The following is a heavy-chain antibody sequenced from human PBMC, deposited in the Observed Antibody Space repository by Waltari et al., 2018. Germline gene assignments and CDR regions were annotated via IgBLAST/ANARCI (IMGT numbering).Heavy chain of an antibody. CDR2: IYYSGST. CDR1: GGSISSYY. J-gene: IGHJ6*02. CDR3: ARGPTSSSSSWYSEYYYYDYGMDG. Sequence: QVQLQESGPGLVKPSETLSLTCTVSGGSISSYYWSWIRQPPGKGLEWIWFIYYSGSTNYNPSLKRRGTISVDTSKNPFALKLSSVTAADTAVYYCARGPTSSSSSWYSEYYYYDYGMDGWGQGTTVTVSS. D-gene: IGHD6-13*01. V-gene: IGHV4-59*01.